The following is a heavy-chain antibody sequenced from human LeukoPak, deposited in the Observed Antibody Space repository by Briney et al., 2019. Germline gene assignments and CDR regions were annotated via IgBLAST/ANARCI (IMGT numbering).Heavy chain of an antibody. Sequence: GRSLRLSCAASGFTFDDYAMHWVRQAPGKGLEWVSGISWNSGSIGYADSEKGRFTISRDNAKNSLYLQMNSLGAEDMALYYCAKGSRWLLFSDFDYWGQGTLVTVSS. J-gene: IGHJ4*02. D-gene: IGHD2-15*01. CDR1: GFTFDDYA. CDR2: ISWNSGSI. V-gene: IGHV3-9*03. CDR3: AKGSRWLLFSDFDY.